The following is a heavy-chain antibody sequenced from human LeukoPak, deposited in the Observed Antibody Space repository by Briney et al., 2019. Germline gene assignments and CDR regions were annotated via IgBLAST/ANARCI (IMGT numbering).Heavy chain of an antibody. D-gene: IGHD3-22*01. CDR2: ISYDGSNK. J-gene: IGHJ4*02. Sequence: SGGSLRLSCAASGFTFDDYAMHWVRQAPGKGLEWVAVISYDGSNKYYADSVKGRFTISRDNSKNTLYLQMNSLRAEDTAVYYCARDSSGYYVVSGSFDYWGQGTLVTVSS. V-gene: IGHV3-30-3*01. CDR1: GFTFDDYA. CDR3: ARDSSGYYVVSGSFDY.